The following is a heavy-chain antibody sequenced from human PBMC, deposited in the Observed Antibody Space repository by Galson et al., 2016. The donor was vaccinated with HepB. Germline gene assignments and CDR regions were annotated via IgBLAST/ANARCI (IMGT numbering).Heavy chain of an antibody. D-gene: IGHD2-15*01. CDR2: ISTTAYTI. CDR1: EFTFSDYY. CDR3: ARDRWSRYCSGGSCYSGGAFDI. J-gene: IGHJ3*02. V-gene: IGHV3-11*01. Sequence: SLRLSCAASEFTFSDYYMGWIRQAPGKGLEYVAYISTTAYTIYYAESVRGRFTISRDNAENSLYLRMNSLRAEDTAVYYCARDRWSRYCSGGSCYSGGAFDIWGQGTTVTVSS.